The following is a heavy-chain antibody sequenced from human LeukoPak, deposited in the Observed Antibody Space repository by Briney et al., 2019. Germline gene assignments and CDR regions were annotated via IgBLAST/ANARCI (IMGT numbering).Heavy chain of an antibody. CDR3: ARGDYYDSSGYPY. J-gene: IGHJ4*02. D-gene: IGHD3-22*01. V-gene: IGHV1-46*01. CDR2: INPSGGST. CDR1: GYTFTSYG. Sequence: ASVKVSCKASGYTFTSYGISWVRQAPGQGLEWMGIINPSGGSTSYAQKFQGRVTMTRDMSTSTDYMELSSLRSEDTAVYYCARGDYYDSSGYPYWGQGTLVTVSS.